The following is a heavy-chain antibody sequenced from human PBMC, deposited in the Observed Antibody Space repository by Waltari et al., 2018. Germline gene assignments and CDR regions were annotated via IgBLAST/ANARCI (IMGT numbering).Heavy chain of an antibody. D-gene: IGHD5-12*01. CDR2: INPNSGGT. Sequence: QVQLVPSGAEVKKPGASVKVSCKASGYTFTGYYMHWVRQPPGQGLEWRGRINPNSGGTNYAKKFQGRVTMTRDTSISTAYMELSRLRSDDTAVYYCAREGLYSGYDWPVDYWGQGTLVTVSS. J-gene: IGHJ4*02. CDR3: AREGLYSGYDWPVDY. CDR1: GYTFTGYY. V-gene: IGHV1-2*06.